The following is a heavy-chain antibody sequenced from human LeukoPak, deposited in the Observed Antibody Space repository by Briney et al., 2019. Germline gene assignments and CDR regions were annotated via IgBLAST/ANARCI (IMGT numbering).Heavy chain of an antibody. V-gene: IGHV3-48*01. CDR1: GFTFSNYS. D-gene: IGHD6-13*01. J-gene: IGHJ4*02. CDR3: ARDFRSSSWYIGDY. CDR2: ISGGGTPV. Sequence: GGSLRLSCAASGFTFSNYSMNWVRLAPGKGLEWISYISGGGTPVYYADSVEGRFTVSRANEKNSLYLQMNSLRADDTAVYYCARDFRSSSWYIGDYWGQGAQVTVSP.